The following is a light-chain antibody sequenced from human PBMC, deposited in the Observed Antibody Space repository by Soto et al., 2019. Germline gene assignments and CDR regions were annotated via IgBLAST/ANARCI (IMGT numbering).Light chain of an antibody. CDR3: SSYSIRDAPLHV. V-gene: IGLV2-14*03. Sequence: QSALTRPASVSGSPGQSITISCTGTSGDIGRFHSVSWYQHHSGKAPKLLIYDVTTRPSGTPYRFSGSKSGNTASLTISGLLTEDEADYYCSSYSIRDAPLHVFGTGTKVTVL. CDR1: SGDIGRFHS. J-gene: IGLJ1*01. CDR2: DVT.